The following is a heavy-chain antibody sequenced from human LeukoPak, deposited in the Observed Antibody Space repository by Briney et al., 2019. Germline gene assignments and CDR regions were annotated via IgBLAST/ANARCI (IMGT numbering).Heavy chain of an antibody. CDR2: VHLSGAT. D-gene: IGHD1-26*01. CDR3: TRESGAYSPFVF. Sequence: PSGTLSLTLAGSGGSITTTNLWSWVRQPPGKGLEWIGEVHLSGATNYNPSLESRVSMSIDKSKNHLSLEVTSVTAADTAIYYCTRESGAYSPFVFWSQGTLLTVSS. J-gene: IGHJ1*01. CDR1: GGSITTTNL. V-gene: IGHV4-4*02.